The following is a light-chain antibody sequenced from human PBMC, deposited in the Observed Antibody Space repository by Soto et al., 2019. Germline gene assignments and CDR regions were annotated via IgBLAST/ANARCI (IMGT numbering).Light chain of an antibody. CDR1: SSNIGAGYD. CDR2: GNS. V-gene: IGLV1-40*01. Sequence: QPVLTPPPSVSGAPGQRGTISCTGSSSNIGAGYDVHWYQQLPGTAPKLLIYGNSNRPSGVPDRFSGSKSGTSASLAIAGVQAEDEADYYCQSYDSSLSGVVFGGGTKLTVL. CDR3: QSYDSSLSGVV. J-gene: IGLJ2*01.